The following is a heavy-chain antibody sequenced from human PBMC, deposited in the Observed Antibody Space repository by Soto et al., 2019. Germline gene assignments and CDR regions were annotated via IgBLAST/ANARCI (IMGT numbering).Heavy chain of an antibody. CDR2: INENSGSL. J-gene: IGHJ4*02. D-gene: IGHD1-1*01. CDR3: AKDAHWSLDF. V-gene: IGHV3-9*01. CDR1: GFTFGDYA. Sequence: EVQLVESGGNLVQPGRSLRLSCAASGFTFGDYAMHWVRQAPGKGLEWISSINENSGSLDYADSVKGRFTISRDNAKHSLYLQMNSVRIEDTALYYCAKDAHWSLDFWGQGTLVTVSS.